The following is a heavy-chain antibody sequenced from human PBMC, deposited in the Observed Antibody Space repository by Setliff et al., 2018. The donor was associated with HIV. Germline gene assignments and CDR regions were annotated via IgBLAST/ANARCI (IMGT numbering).Heavy chain of an antibody. CDR2: IYYTGST. V-gene: IGHV4-39*07. CDR3: ARGGVPLRFGYFDY. J-gene: IGHJ4*01. CDR1: GGSISTSRHY. D-gene: IGHD5-12*01. Sequence: PSETLSLTCTVSGGSISTSRHYWGWIRQPPGKGLEWIGSIYYTGSTYYNPSLYGRATISQDVSENQFSLRLSSVTAADTAVYFCARGGVPLRFGYFDYWGQGSLVTVSS.